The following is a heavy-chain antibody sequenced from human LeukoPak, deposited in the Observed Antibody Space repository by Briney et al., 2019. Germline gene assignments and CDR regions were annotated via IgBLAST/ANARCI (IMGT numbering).Heavy chain of an antibody. CDR3: ARDSLLYSSGWYETDY. Sequence: ASVKVSCKSSGYTFTSYDINWVRQATGQGLEWMGWMNPNSGNTGYAQKFQGRVTMTRNTSITTAYMELSSLRSEDTAVYYCARDSLLYSSGWYETDYWGQGTLVTVSS. J-gene: IGHJ4*02. CDR2: MNPNSGNT. CDR1: GYTFTSYD. D-gene: IGHD6-19*01. V-gene: IGHV1-8*01.